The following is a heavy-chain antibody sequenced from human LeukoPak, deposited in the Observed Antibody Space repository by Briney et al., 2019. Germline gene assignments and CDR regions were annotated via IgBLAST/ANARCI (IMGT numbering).Heavy chain of an antibody. V-gene: IGHV1-8*01. CDR2: MNPNSGNT. D-gene: IGHD6-19*01. J-gene: IGHJ6*02. CDR1: GYTFTSYD. CDR3: ARVPPIEWLPSIRNYYYYYGMDV. Sequence: ASVKVSCKASGYTFTSYDINWVRQATGQGLGWMGWMNPNSGNTSYAQKFQGRVTMTRNTSISTAYMELSSLRSEDTAVYYCARVPPIEWLPSIRNYYYYYGMDVWGQGTTVTVSS.